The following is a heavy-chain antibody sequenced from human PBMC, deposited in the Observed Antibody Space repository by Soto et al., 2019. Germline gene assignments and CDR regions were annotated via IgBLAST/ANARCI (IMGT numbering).Heavy chain of an antibody. V-gene: IGHV3-23*01. CDR2: ISGSGGST. J-gene: IGHJ3*02. CDR3: AKAGRVYATQTRDAFDI. Sequence: PVGSLRLSCAASGFTFSSYAMSWVRQAPGKGLEWVSAISGSGGSTYYADSVKGRFTISRDNSKNTLYLQMNSLRAEDTAVYYCAKAGRVYATQTRDAFDIWGQGTMVTVSS. D-gene: IGHD2-8*01. CDR1: GFTFSSYA.